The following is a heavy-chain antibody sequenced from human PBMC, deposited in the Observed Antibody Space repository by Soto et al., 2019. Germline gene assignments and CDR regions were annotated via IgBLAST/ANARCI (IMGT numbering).Heavy chain of an antibody. J-gene: IGHJ5*02. D-gene: IGHD4-17*01. Sequence: QAQLVQSGAEVKKPGASVKVSCKASGYTFTSYDINWVRQATGQGLEYLGWVNPNSGNTAYVQKFQGRVTMTWDTSITTAYMELSSLRSEDTAVYFCARGIKYGAYSRWFDPWGQGTLVTVSS. CDR1: GYTFTSYD. CDR2: VNPNSGNT. CDR3: ARGIKYGAYSRWFDP. V-gene: IGHV1-8*01.